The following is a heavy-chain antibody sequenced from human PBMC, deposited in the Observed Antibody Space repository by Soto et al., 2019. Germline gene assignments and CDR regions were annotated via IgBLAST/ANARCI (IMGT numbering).Heavy chain of an antibody. V-gene: IGHV3-43*01. J-gene: IGHJ4*02. D-gene: IGHD6-6*01. Sequence: GGSLRLSCAASGFIFDYYTMHWVRPAPGKGLEWVSLISWDGGSTYYADSVKGRCTISRDNSKNSLYLQMNSLRTEDTALDYCAKDNEEYSSSLDYWGQGTLVTVSS. CDR1: GFIFDYYT. CDR2: ISWDGGST. CDR3: AKDNEEYSSSLDY.